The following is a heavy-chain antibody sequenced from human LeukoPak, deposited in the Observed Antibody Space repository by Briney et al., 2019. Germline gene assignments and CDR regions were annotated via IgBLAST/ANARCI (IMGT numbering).Heavy chain of an antibody. CDR1: GGSISSGGYS. Sequence: ASETLSLTCTVSGGSISSGGYSWSWIRQHPGKGLEWIGYIYYSGSTYYNPSLKSRVTISVDTSKNQFSLKLSSVTAAGTAVYXXXXXRLRRGKDSSGYYDYWGQGTLVTVSS. V-gene: IGHV4-31*03. CDR2: IYYSGST. CDR3: XXXRLRRGKDSSGYYDY. J-gene: IGHJ4*02. D-gene: IGHD3-22*01.